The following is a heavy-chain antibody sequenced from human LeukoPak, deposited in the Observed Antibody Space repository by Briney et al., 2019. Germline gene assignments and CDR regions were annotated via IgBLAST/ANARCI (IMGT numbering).Heavy chain of an antibody. V-gene: IGHV3-7*01. CDR3: ATYSTRNAREFQS. CDR2: IKTDASGR. Sequence: GGSLRLSCETSGFIFSNCWMTWVRQAPGKGLEWVANIKTDASGRYYADSVKGRFTISRDNAKNSLYLQMNSLRAEDTAVYYCATYSTRNAREFQSWGQGTLVTVSS. J-gene: IGHJ1*01. D-gene: IGHD4-11*01. CDR1: GFIFSNCW.